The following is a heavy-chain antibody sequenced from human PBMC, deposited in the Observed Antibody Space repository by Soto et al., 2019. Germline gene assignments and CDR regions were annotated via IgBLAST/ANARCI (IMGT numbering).Heavy chain of an antibody. D-gene: IGHD2-8*02. Sequence: QVQLVQSGSEGKKPGSSVKVSCKVSGVTFHIRWVRQAPGQVLEWMGGIIPVIDTANYARKLQVRDVISADRATNGVYMEMMSLTLDDTAVYYCARGSGADAFDIWCQGRMVTVSS. V-gene: IGHV1-69*06. J-gene: IGHJ3*02. CDR1: GVTFH. CDR3: ARGSGADAFDI. CDR2: IIPVIDTA.